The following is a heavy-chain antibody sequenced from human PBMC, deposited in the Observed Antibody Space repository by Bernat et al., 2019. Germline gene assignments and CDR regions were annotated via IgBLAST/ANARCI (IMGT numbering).Heavy chain of an antibody. CDR1: GFTFSGYA. Sequence: QVQLVESGGGVVQPGRSLRLSCAASGFTFSGYAMYWVRQAPGRGLEWVAVISYDGSNKVYADSVKGRFTISRDNSKNTLYLQMDSLRADDTAVYYCARARQQLVLDAFEIWGQGTMVTVSS. CDR2: ISYDGSNK. J-gene: IGHJ3*02. CDR3: ARARQQLVLDAFEI. D-gene: IGHD6-13*01. V-gene: IGHV3-30-3*01.